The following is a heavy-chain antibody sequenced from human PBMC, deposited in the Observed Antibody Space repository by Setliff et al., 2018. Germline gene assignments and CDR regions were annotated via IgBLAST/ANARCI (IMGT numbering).Heavy chain of an antibody. Sequence: SETLSLTCTVSGDSMSGASIWSWIRQPPGKGLEFMGYVFPSGATKYDPSLKSRLTISVDTSKNQFSLRLNSVTAADTAVYYCARGRNVAARLLDSWGQGARVTVSS. CDR3: ARGRNVAARLLDS. CDR1: GDSMSGAS. D-gene: IGHD6-6*01. CDR2: VFPSGAT. V-gene: IGHV4-59*12. J-gene: IGHJ4*02.